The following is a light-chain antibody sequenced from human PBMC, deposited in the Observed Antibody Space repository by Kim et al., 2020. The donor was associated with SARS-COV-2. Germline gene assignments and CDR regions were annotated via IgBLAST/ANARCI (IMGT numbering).Light chain of an antibody. CDR1: KLGDKY. CDR3: QAWDSSTWV. J-gene: IGLJ3*02. CDR2: QDS. Sequence: VSHGQAASITCSGDKLGDKYACWYQQKPGQSPVLVIYQDSKRPSGIPERFSGSNSGNTATLTISGTQAMDEADYYCQAWDSSTWVFGGGTQLTVL. V-gene: IGLV3-1*01.